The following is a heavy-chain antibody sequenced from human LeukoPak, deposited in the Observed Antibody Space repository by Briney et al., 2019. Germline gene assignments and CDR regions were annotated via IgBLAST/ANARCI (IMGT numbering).Heavy chain of an antibody. CDR1: GGTFSSYA. J-gene: IGHJ6*04. CDR2: IIPIFGTA. Sequence: GSSVKVSCKASGGTFSSYAISWARQAPGQGLEWMGGIIPIFGTANYAQKFQGRVTITADESTSTAYMELSSLRSEDTAVYYCARGGSYYGSGSYRLMDVWGKGTTVTVSS. V-gene: IGHV1-69*01. D-gene: IGHD3-10*01. CDR3: ARGGSYYGSGSYRLMDV.